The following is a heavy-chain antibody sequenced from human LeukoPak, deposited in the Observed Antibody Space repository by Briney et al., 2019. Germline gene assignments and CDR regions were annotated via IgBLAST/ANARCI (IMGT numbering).Heavy chain of an antibody. CDR3: ARNSDYYDYSPQSV. CDR1: GFTFSHYA. Sequence: GRSLRLSCAASGFTFSHYALHWVRQAPGKVLEWVALIGHDGADKYYADSVKGQFLISRDNSKNMLFLQMNSLIIEDTAVYYCARNSDYYDYSPQSVWGQGTLVIVS. CDR2: IGHDGADK. J-gene: IGHJ1*01. V-gene: IGHV3-30*04. D-gene: IGHD3-22*01.